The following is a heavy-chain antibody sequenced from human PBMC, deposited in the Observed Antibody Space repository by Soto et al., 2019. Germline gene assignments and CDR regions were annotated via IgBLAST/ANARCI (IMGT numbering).Heavy chain of an antibody. CDR3: AKGASTTGFAFNDY. D-gene: IGHD1-26*01. CDR1: GFTFDDYA. V-gene: IGHV3-9*01. J-gene: IGHJ4*02. Sequence: EVQLVESGGGLVQPGRSLRLSCAASGFTFDDYAMPWVRQGPGKGLEWVSSISWNSGNLGYADSVKGRFTISRDNAKNALYLQMNSLRGEDTALYYCAKGASTTGFAFNDYGGQGTLVNVSS. CDR2: ISWNSGNL.